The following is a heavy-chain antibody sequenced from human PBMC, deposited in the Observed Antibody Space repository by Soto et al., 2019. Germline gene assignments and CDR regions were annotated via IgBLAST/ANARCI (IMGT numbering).Heavy chain of an antibody. J-gene: IGHJ6*02. CDR1: GFTFSSYS. D-gene: IGHD2-15*01. CDR2: ISSSSSTI. Sequence: QPEGSLRLSCAASGFTFSSYSMNWVRQAPGKGLEWVSYISSSSSTIYYADSVKGRFTISRDNAKNSLYLQMNSLRDEDTAVYYCARERDIVVVVAATKYYYGMDVWGQGTTVTVSS. V-gene: IGHV3-48*02. CDR3: ARERDIVVVVAATKYYYGMDV.